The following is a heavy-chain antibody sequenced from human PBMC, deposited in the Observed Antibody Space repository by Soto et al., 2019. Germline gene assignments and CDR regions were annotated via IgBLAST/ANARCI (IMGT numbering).Heavy chain of an antibody. Sequence: EVQLVESGGGLVQPGGSLRLSCAASGFTFSNYWMTWVRQAPGKGLEWVANIKQDGSEKYYVDSVKGRFTISRDNAKNSVYVQMNSLRAEDTAVYYCARVGAAAAELDYWGQGTLVTVSS. CDR2: IKQDGSEK. V-gene: IGHV3-7*01. D-gene: IGHD6-13*01. CDR3: ARVGAAAAELDY. J-gene: IGHJ4*02. CDR1: GFTFSNYW.